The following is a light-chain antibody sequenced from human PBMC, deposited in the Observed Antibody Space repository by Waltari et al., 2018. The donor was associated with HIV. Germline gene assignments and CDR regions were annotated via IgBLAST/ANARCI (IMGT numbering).Light chain of an antibody. CDR2: EVN. CDR3: CSYAGDSNYV. CDR1: SRDLGLYNL. V-gene: IGLV2-23*02. Sequence: QSALTQPASVSGSLGQSISISCSGSSRDLGLYNLVPWYQVSPGKAPKLIIHEVNKRPSGVSDRFSGSQSGKTASLTISGLQTEDEADYYCCSYAGDSNYVFGTGTKVTVL. J-gene: IGLJ1*01.